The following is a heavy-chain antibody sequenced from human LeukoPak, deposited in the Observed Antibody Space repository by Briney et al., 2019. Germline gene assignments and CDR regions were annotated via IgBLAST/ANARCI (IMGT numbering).Heavy chain of an antibody. CDR2: IYSGGST. V-gene: IGHV3-53*01. CDR3: AGDRGYCSSTSCHVYYYYYGMDV. D-gene: IGHD2-2*01. Sequence: GGSLRLSCAASGFTFSSSAMSWVRQAPGKGLEWVSVIYSGGSTYYADSVKGRFTISRDNPKNTLYLQMNSLRAEDTAVYYCAGDRGYCSSTSCHVYYYYYGMDVWGQGTTVTVSS. CDR1: GFTFSSSA. J-gene: IGHJ6*02.